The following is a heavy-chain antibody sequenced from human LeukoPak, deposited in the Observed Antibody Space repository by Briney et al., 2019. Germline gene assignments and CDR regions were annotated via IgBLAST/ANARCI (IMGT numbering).Heavy chain of an antibody. CDR3: ARDAPQVPAAGVLAS. Sequence: GGSLRLSCAASGFTVSDNYMSWVRQAPGKGLEWVSVMYSGGDTYYANSVKGRFTFSRDISKNTLYLQMNGLRTEDTTMYYCARDAPQVPAAGVLASWGQGTLVTVSS. CDR2: MYSGGDT. CDR1: GFTVSDNY. V-gene: IGHV3-53*01. J-gene: IGHJ5*02. D-gene: IGHD6-13*01.